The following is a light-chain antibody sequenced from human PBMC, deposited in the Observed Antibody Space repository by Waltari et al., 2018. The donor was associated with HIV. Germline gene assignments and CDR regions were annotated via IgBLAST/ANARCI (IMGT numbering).Light chain of an antibody. Sequence: VVVTQSLVSLALSVGERATLHCQSSRNLLYSSNNKSYLAWYQQKAGQRPKLLIYWASTRESGVPDRFSGSGSGTDFTLTISSLQAEDVAVYDCQQYYSVPYTFGQGTKLEIK. CDR3: QQYYSVPYT. CDR2: WAS. V-gene: IGKV4-1*01. J-gene: IGKJ2*01. CDR1: RNLLYSSNNKSY.